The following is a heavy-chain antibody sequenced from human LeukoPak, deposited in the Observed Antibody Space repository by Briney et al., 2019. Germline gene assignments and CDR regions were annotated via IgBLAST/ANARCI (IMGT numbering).Heavy chain of an antibody. CDR3: AGAIYYYDSSGYPY. Sequence: SQTLSLTCTVSGGSISSGTYYWNWIRQPAEKGLEWIGRIYTSGSTNYNPSLNSRVTISVDTSKNHFSLKLNSVTAADTAVYYCAGAIYYYDSSGYPYWGQGTLVTVSS. CDR2: IYTSGST. J-gene: IGHJ4*02. V-gene: IGHV4-61*02. D-gene: IGHD3-22*01. CDR1: GGSISSGTYY.